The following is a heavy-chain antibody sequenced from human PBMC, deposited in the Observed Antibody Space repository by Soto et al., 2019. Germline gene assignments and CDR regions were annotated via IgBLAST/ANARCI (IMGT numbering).Heavy chain of an antibody. CDR1: VFTFSSYA. V-gene: IGHV3-30-3*01. D-gene: IGHD1-26*01. Sequence: GGSLRLACAASVFTFSSYAMHWVRQAPGKGLEWVAVISYDGSNKYYADSVKGRFTISRDNSKNTLYLQMNSLRAEDTAVYYCASPYSGNYNFDYWGQGTLVTVSS. J-gene: IGHJ4*02. CDR2: ISYDGSNK. CDR3: ASPYSGNYNFDY.